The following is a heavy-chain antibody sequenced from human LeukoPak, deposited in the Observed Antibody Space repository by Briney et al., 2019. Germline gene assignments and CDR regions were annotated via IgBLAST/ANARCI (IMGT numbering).Heavy chain of an antibody. V-gene: IGHV1-18*01. Sequence: ASVTVSCKASGYTFTAYGISWVRQAPGQGLEWMGWISAYNGNTNYAQKLQGRVTMTTDTSTSTAYMELRSLRSDDTAVYYCARDPLPYCTSTSCSYFDYWGQGTLVTVSS. J-gene: IGHJ4*02. CDR3: ARDPLPYCTSTSCSYFDY. CDR2: ISAYNGNT. CDR1: GYTFTAYG. D-gene: IGHD2-2*01.